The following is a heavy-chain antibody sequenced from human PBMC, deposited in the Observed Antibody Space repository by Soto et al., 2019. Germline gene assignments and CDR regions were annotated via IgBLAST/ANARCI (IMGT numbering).Heavy chain of an antibody. CDR1: GGSISSYY. D-gene: IGHD3-3*01. J-gene: IGHJ6*02. CDR2: IYYSGST. CDR3: ARDPVGGYDFWSGYRGYGMDV. Sequence: PSETLSLTCTVSGGSISSYYWSWIRQPPGKGLEWIGYIYYSGSTNYNPSLKGRVTISVDTSKNQFSLKLSSVTAADTAVYYCARDPVGGYDFWSGYRGYGMDVWGQGTTVTVSS. V-gene: IGHV4-59*01.